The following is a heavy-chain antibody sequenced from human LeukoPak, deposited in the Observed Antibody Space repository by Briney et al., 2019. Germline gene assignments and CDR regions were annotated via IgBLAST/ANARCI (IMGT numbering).Heavy chain of an antibody. CDR1: GFTFSSYS. D-gene: IGHD2-15*01. J-gene: IGHJ4*02. Sequence: GGSLRLSCAASGFTFSSYSMNWVRQAPGKGLEWVTSISSSSSYIYYADSVKGRFTISRDNAKNSLYLQMNSLRAEDTAVYYCARDRGPYCSVGSCLRSFDYWGQRTLVTVSS. CDR3: ARDRGPYCSVGSCLRSFDY. CDR2: ISSSSSYI. V-gene: IGHV3-21*01.